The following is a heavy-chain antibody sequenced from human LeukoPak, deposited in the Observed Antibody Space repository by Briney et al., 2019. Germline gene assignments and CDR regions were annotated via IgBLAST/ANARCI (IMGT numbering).Heavy chain of an antibody. V-gene: IGHV1-2*02. CDR2: INPNSGGT. J-gene: IGHJ4*02. Sequence: ASVKVSCKASGYTFTCYYMHWVRQAPGQGLEWMGWINPNSGGTSHAQNFQGRVTMTKDTSINTVYMELSRLRSDDTAVYYCARGKAGWIQLWFYFDYWGQGTLVTVSS. CDR1: GYTFTCYY. D-gene: IGHD5-18*01. CDR3: ARGKAGWIQLWFYFDY.